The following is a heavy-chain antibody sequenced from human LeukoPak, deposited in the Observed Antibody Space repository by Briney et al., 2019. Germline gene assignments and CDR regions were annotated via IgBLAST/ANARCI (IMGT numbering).Heavy chain of an antibody. D-gene: IGHD2-15*01. J-gene: IGHJ4*02. CDR1: GFXFSSYW. Sequence: PGGSLRLSCAASGFXFSSYWISWVRQAPGKGLEWVANIKQDGSQKYYVDSVKGRFTISRDNAKNSLYLQMNSLRAEDTAVYYCARSYSLFDYWGQGTLVTVSS. CDR2: IKQDGSQK. V-gene: IGHV3-7*04. CDR3: ARSYSLFDY.